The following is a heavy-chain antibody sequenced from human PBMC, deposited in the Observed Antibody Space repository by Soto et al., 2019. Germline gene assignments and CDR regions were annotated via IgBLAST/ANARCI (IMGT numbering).Heavy chain of an antibody. V-gene: IGHV1-69*06. J-gene: IGHJ4*02. Sequence: QVQLVQSGAEVKKPGSSVKVSCKASGGTFSNYVVNWVRQAPGQGLEWMGRIIPISGAANYAQKLQGRVTITADKSTSTSYMELSSLRSEDTAVYYCARDMTRTVVPYSDFWGQGTLVTVSS. CDR1: GGTFSNYV. CDR3: ARDMTRTVVPYSDF. D-gene: IGHD1-7*01. CDR2: IIPISGAA.